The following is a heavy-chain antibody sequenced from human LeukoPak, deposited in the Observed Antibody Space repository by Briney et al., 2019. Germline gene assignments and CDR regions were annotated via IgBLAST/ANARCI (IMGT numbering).Heavy chain of an antibody. V-gene: IGHV1-46*01. CDR3: ARVRDGYNDAYDI. CDR1: GYTFSDYY. CDR2: IGGST. D-gene: IGHD5-24*01. Sequence: ASVKVSCKASGYTFSDYYIHWVRQAPGQGLEWMGIIGGSTNYAQKFQGRVTMTRDTSTSTVYMELSSLRSEDTAVYYCARVRDGYNDAYDIXGQGTMVTVHS. J-gene: IGHJ3*02.